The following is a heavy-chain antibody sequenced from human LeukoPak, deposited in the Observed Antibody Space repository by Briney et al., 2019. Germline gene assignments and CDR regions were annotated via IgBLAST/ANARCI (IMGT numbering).Heavy chain of an antibody. Sequence: SETLSLTCTVSGVSIITTSYDWGWIRQPPGKGLEWIGSISYGGSTDYNPSLKSRVTLSLDASKNQFSLRVSSVTAADTAVYYCARHFDNWGQGTLVTVPS. V-gene: IGHV4-39*01. CDR1: GVSIITTSYD. J-gene: IGHJ4*02. CDR2: ISYGGST. CDR3: ARHFDN.